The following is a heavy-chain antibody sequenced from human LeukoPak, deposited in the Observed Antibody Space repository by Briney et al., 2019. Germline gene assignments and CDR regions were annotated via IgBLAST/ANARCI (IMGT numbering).Heavy chain of an antibody. V-gene: IGHV4-39*01. CDR3: ASSINWYCFDS. J-gene: IGHJ4*02. Sequence: SETLSLTCTVSGGSITSSSYYWGWIRQPPGKGLEWIGTIHYSRSTYYNPSLKGRVTISVDTSENQFSLKLSSVTAADTAVYYCASSINWYCFDSWGQGTLVSVSS. CDR1: GGSITSSSYY. CDR2: IHYSRST. D-gene: IGHD1-1*01.